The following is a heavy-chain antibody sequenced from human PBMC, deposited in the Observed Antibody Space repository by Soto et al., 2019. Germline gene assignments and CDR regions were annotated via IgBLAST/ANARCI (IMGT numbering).Heavy chain of an antibody. CDR1: GFTFSSYW. J-gene: IGHJ4*02. CDR3: ARTHPAYCGGDCYSDYFDY. D-gene: IGHD2-21*02. Sequence: GGSLRLSCAASGFTFSSYWMSWVRQAPGKGLEWVANIKQDGSEKYYVDSVKGRFTISRDNAKNSLYLQMNSLRAEDTAVYYCARTHPAYCGGDCYSDYFDYWGQGTLVTVSS. V-gene: IGHV3-7*05. CDR2: IKQDGSEK.